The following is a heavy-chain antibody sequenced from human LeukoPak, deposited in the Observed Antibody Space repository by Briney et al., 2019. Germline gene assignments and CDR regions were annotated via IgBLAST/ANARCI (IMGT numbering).Heavy chain of an antibody. CDR2: IYYSGST. CDR3: ARGVRFGEFYFDY. J-gene: IGHJ4*02. Sequence: SETLSLTCTVSGGSISSYYWSWIRQPPGKGLEWIGYIYYSGSTNYNPSLKSRVTISVDTSKNQFSLKLSSVTAADTAVYYCARGVRFGEFYFDYWGQGTLVTVSS. CDR1: GGSISSYY. D-gene: IGHD3-10*01. V-gene: IGHV4-59*12.